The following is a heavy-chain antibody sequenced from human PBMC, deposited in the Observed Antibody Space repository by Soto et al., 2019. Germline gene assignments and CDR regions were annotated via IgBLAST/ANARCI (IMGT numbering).Heavy chain of an antibody. CDR1: GGSFSGYY. D-gene: IGHD4-17*01. CDR2: IIHSGST. Sequence: QVQLQQWGAGLLKPSETLSLTCAVYGGSFSGYYWSWIRQPPGKGLEWIGEIIHSGSTNYNPSLKSRVTISVDTSKNQFSLKLSSVTAADTAVYYCARTLYGDYADEAFAWYFDLWGRGTLVTVSS. J-gene: IGHJ2*01. V-gene: IGHV4-34*12. CDR3: ARTLYGDYADEAFAWYFDL.